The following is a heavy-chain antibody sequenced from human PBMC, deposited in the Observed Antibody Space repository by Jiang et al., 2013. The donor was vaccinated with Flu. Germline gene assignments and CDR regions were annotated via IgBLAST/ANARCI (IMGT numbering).Heavy chain of an antibody. CDR1: GGSISSYY. J-gene: IGHJ4*02. CDR2: IYYSGST. V-gene: IGHV4-59*01. CDR3: ALTPRVCLASGYCQIDY. D-gene: IGHD3-22*01. Sequence: LLKPSETLSLTCTVSGGSISSYYWSWIRQPPGKGLEWIGYIYYSGSTNYNPSLKSRVTISVDTSKNQFSLKLSSVTAADTAVYYCALTPRVCLASGYCQIDYWGQGTLVTVSS.